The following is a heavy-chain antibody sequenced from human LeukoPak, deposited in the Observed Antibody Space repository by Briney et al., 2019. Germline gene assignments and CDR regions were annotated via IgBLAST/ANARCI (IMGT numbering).Heavy chain of an antibody. D-gene: IGHD2-2*01. CDR3: ARDGPGCSSTSCQRSYYYYYGMDV. CDR1: GGSISSYY. CDR2: IYYSGST. Sequence: PSETLSLTCTVSGGSISSYYWSWIRQPPGKGLEWIGYIYYSGSTNYNPSLKSRVTISVDTSKNQFSLKLSSVTAADTAVYYCARDGPGCSSTSCQRSYYYYYGMDVWGQGTTVTVSS. J-gene: IGHJ6*02. V-gene: IGHV4-59*01.